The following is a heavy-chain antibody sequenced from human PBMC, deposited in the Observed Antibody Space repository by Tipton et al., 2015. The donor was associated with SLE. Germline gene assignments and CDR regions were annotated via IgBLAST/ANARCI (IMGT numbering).Heavy chain of an antibody. CDR3: AKDNGPTGVDY. CDR2: IWYDGSNK. D-gene: IGHD4-11*01. CDR1: GFTFSSYG. V-gene: IGHV3-33*06. J-gene: IGHJ4*02. Sequence: SLRLSCAASGFTFSSYGMHWVRQAPGKGLEWVAVIWYDGSNKYYADSVKGRFTISRDNSKNTLYLQMNSLRAEDTAVYYCAKDNGPTGVDYWGQGTLVTVSS.